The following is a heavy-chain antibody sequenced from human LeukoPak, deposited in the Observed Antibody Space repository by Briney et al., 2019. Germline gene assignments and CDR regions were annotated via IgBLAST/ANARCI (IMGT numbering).Heavy chain of an antibody. J-gene: IGHJ3*02. D-gene: IGHD2-2*01. CDR3: ARYCSSTSCYDAFDI. V-gene: IGHV3-7*01. CDR1: GFNFSTYW. CDR2: IKQDGSEK. Sequence: PGGSLRLSCTASGFNFSTYWMTWVRQVPGKGLEWVANIKQDGSEKYYVDSVKGRFTISRDNAKNSLYLQMNSLRAEDTAVYYCARYCSSTSCYDAFDIWGQGTMVTVSS.